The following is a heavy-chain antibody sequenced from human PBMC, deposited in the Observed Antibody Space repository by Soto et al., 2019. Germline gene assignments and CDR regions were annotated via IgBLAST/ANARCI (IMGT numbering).Heavy chain of an antibody. CDR2: ISGSGSST. V-gene: IGHV3-23*01. CDR3: AKDGVGSGAYYLPFDY. CDR1: GFTFSSYA. J-gene: IGHJ4*02. Sequence: PGGSLRLSCAASGFTFSSYAMSWVRQAPGKGLEWVSAISGSGSSTYYADAVKGRFTISRDNSRNTLYLQMNSLRAEDTAVYYCAKDGVGSGAYYLPFDYWGQGTLVNVAS. D-gene: IGHD1-26*01.